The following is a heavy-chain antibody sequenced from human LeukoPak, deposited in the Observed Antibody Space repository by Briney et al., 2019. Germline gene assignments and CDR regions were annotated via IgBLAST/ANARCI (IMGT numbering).Heavy chain of an antibody. J-gene: IGHJ4*02. D-gene: IGHD3-10*01. V-gene: IGHV3-23*01. Sequence: PGGSLRLSCAASGFTFSSYAMSWVRQAPGKGLEWVSATSGSGGSTYYADSVKGRFTISRDNSKNTLYLQMNSLRAKDTAVYYCAKLGGVWFGELDYWGQGTLVTVSS. CDR2: TSGSGGST. CDR3: AKLGGVWFGELDY. CDR1: GFTFSSYA.